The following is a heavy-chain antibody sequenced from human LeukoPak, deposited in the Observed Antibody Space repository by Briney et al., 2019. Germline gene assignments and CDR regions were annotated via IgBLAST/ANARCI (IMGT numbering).Heavy chain of an antibody. J-gene: IGHJ3*02. Sequence: GGSLRLSCAASGFTFSRYSMHWVRQTPGKGLVRVSRINSDGSSTTNADSVKGRFTISRDNAKNTLYLQMNSLRVEDTAVYFCARGGSPPEALGDAFDIWGQGTMVTVSS. CDR3: ARGGSPPEALGDAFDI. V-gene: IGHV3-74*01. D-gene: IGHD1-26*01. CDR1: GFTFSRYS. CDR2: INSDGSST.